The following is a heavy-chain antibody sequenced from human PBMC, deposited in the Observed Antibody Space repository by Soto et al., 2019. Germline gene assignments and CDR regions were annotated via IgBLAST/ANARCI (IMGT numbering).Heavy chain of an antibody. J-gene: IGHJ4*02. D-gene: IGHD1-1*01. CDR2: TYSNDKK. Sequence: QVTLKESGPVLVKPTETLTLTCTVSGFSLSDAKMGVSWIRQPPGKALEWLSHTYSNDKKSYSTSLKSRLSTPKNTSKGRVVLTMTDMNPGATATYSGAQMHLADNGSPPDYWGQGTLVTVSS. CDR1: GFSLSDAKMG. V-gene: IGHV2-26*01. CDR3: AQMHLADNGSPPDY.